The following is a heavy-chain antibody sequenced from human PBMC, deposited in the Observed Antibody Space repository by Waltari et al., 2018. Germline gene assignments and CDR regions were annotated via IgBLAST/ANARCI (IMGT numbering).Heavy chain of an antibody. Sequence: QVQLVESGGGVVQPGRSLRLSCAASGFTFSSYGMHWVRQAPGKGLEWVAVIWDDGSHKYYEDTVKGGFTISRDKSKNTLYLEMNSLRAEDTAMCSCAKTNRDDVWGGLGFDPWGQGTLVTVSS. CDR1: GFTFSSYG. V-gene: IGHV3-30*18. D-gene: IGHD3-3*01. CDR3: AKTNRDDVWGGLGFDP. J-gene: IGHJ5*02. CDR2: IWDDGSHK.